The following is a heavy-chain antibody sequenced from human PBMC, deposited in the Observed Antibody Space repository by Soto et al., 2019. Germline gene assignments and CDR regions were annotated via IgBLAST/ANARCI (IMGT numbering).Heavy chain of an antibody. CDR3: TTPTSNFYYYYMDV. Sequence: PGGSLRLSCAASGFTFSNAWMNWVRQAPGKGLEWVGRIKSKTDGGTTDYAAPVKGRFTISRDDSKNTLYLQMDSLKTEDTAVYYCTTPTSNFYYYYMDVWGKGTTVTVS. D-gene: IGHD3-16*01. V-gene: IGHV3-15*01. CDR2: IKSKTDGGTT. CDR1: GFTFSNAW. J-gene: IGHJ6*03.